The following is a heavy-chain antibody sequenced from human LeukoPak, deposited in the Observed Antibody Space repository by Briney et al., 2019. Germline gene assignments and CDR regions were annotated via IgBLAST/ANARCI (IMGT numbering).Heavy chain of an antibody. CDR2: ISGSGDST. CDR3: AKTRPLDSSSWSHGDY. CDR1: GFTFSSYA. V-gene: IGHV3-23*01. J-gene: IGHJ4*02. D-gene: IGHD6-13*01. Sequence: YPGGSLRLSCAASGFTFSSYAMSWVRQAPGKGLVWVSAISGSGDSTYYGDSVKGRFTISRDNSKNTLYLQMNSQRAEDTAVYYCAKTRPLDSSSWSHGDYWGQGTLVTVSS.